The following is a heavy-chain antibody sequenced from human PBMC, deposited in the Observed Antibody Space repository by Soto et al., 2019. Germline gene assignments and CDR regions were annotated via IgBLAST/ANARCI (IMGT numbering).Heavy chain of an antibody. D-gene: IGHD3-10*01. CDR1: GGTFSSYT. J-gene: IGHJ4*02. CDR2: IIPILGIA. CDR3: ARDLAYGSGSYSKPRFGY. V-gene: IGHV1-69*04. Sequence: ASVKVSCKASGGTFSSYTISWVRQAPGQGLEWMGRIIPILGIANYAQKFQGRVTITADKSTSTAYMELSSLRSEDTAVYYCARDLAYGSGSYSKPRFGYWGQGTLVTVSS.